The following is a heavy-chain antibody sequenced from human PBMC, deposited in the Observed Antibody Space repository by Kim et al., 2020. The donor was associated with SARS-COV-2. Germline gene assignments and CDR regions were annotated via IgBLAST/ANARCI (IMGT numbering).Heavy chain of an antibody. CDR3: ARGKGNRINNYYGMDV. D-gene: IGHD6-13*01. Sequence: SMTDRFTISRNNAKNSLYLQVNSLRDKDTAVYYCARGKGNRINNYYGMDVWGQGTTVTVSS. V-gene: IGHV3-48*02. J-gene: IGHJ6*02.